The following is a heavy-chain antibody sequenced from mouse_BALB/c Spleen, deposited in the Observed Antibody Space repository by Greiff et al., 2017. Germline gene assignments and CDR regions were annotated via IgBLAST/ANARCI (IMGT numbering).Heavy chain of an antibody. J-gene: IGHJ4*01. CDR3: ARGDGYAYAMDY. CDR2: ISYSGST. CDR1: GYSITSDYA. Sequence: DVKLQESGPGLVKPSQSLSLTCTVTGYSITSDYAWNWIRQFPGNKLEWMGYISYSGSTSYNPSLKSRISITRDTSKNQFFLQLNSVTTEDTATYYCARGDGYAYAMDYWGQGTSVTVSS. D-gene: IGHD2-2*01. V-gene: IGHV3-2*02.